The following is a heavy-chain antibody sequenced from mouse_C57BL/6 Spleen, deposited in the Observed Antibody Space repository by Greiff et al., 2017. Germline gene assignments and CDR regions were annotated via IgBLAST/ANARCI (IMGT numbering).Heavy chain of an antibody. D-gene: IGHD1-1*01. J-gene: IGHJ2*01. CDR3: ARSPYYYGSSYYFDY. CDR2: ILPGSGST. V-gene: IGHV1-9*01. CDR1: GYTFTGYW. Sequence: QVQLQQSGAELMKPGASVKLSCKATGYTFTGYWIEWVKQRPGHGLEWIGEILPGSGSTNYNEKFKGKATFTADTSSNTAYMQLSSLTTEDSAIYYCARSPYYYGSSYYFDYWGQGTTLTVAS.